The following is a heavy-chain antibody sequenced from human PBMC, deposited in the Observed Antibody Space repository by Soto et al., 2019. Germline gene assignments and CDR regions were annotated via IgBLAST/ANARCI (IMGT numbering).Heavy chain of an antibody. CDR2: INHSGST. Sequence: QVQLQQWGAGLLKPSETLSLTCAVYGGSFSGYYWSWIRQPPGKGLEWIGEINHSGSTNYNPSLKSRGTISVDTSKNQFSLKLSSVTAADTAVYYCARSSGITGTTKRAFDIWGQGTMVTVSS. CDR1: GGSFSGYY. J-gene: IGHJ3*02. D-gene: IGHD1-7*01. CDR3: ARSSGITGTTKRAFDI. V-gene: IGHV4-34*01.